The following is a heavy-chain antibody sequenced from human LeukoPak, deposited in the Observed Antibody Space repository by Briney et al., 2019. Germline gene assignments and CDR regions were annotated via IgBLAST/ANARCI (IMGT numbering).Heavy chain of an antibody. CDR3: AREAANMVRGVMEK. D-gene: IGHD3-10*01. CDR1: GYTFTAYY. V-gene: IGHV1-2*02. CDR2: INPNSGGI. Sequence: ASVKVSCKASGYTFTAYYMHWVRQAPGQGLEWMGWINPNSGGINYEQKFQGRVTMTRDTSISTAYMELSRLTSDDTAVYYCAREAANMVRGVMEKWGQGTLVTVSS. J-gene: IGHJ4*02.